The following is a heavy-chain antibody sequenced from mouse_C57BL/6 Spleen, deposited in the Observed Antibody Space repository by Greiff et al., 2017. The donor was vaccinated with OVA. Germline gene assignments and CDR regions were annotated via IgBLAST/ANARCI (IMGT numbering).Heavy chain of an antibody. CDR3: ARHDYGNYGYAMDY. Sequence: EVQLQESGGGLVQPGGSLKLSCAASGFTFSDYYMYWVRQTPEKRLEWVAYISNGGGSTYYPDTVKGRFTISRDNAKNTLYLQMSRLKSEDTAMYYCARHDYGNYGYAMDYWGQGTSVTVYS. CDR2: ISNGGGST. J-gene: IGHJ4*01. D-gene: IGHD2-1*01. V-gene: IGHV5-12*01. CDR1: GFTFSDYY.